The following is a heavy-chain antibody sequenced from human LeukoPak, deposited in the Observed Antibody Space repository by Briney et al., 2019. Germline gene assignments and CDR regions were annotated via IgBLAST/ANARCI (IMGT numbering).Heavy chain of an antibody. V-gene: IGHV4-39*02. D-gene: IGHD6-19*01. CDR2: ISDSGNT. J-gene: IGHJ4*02. CDR1: GGSISSRSYY. Sequence: PSETLSLTCTVSGGSISSRSYYWGWIRQPPGKGLEWIGKISDSGNTYYSPSLRSRVTISIDMSKNQFSLKLSSVTAADTAVYYCARETYSSGWYPDYWGQGTLVTVSS. CDR3: ARETYSSGWYPDY.